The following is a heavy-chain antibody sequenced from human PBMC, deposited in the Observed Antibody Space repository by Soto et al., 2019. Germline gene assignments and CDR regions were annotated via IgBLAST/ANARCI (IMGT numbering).Heavy chain of an antibody. CDR3: ASIAAAGTYYYYYGMDV. Sequence: SETLSLTCIVSGGSVYSNGHYWGWIRQPPGKGLEWIGSIDNNGVTNYNSSLKSRVTISRDTSKNQFSLKLSSVTAADTAVYYCASIAAAGTYYYYYGMDVWGQGTTVTVSS. CDR1: GGSVYSNGHY. CDR2: IDNNGVT. J-gene: IGHJ6*02. D-gene: IGHD6-13*01. V-gene: IGHV4-39*01.